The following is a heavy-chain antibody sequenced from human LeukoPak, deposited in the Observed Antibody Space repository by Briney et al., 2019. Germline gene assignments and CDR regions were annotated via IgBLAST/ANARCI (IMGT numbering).Heavy chain of an antibody. CDR2: ISGSGGDT. D-gene: IGHD6-13*01. CDR1: GFTFSSYA. J-gene: IGHJ1*01. CDR3: AKDENRSWLVPQH. Sequence: PGGSLRLSCAASGFTFSSYAMSWFRQAPGKGLEWVSAISGSGGDTYFADSVRGRFTVSRDNSKNTLYLQMNSLRADDTAVYYCAKDENRSWLVPQHWGQGTLVTVSS. V-gene: IGHV3-23*01.